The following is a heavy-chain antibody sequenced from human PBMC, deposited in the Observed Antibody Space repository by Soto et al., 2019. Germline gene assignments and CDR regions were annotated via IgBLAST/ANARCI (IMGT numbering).Heavy chain of an antibody. CDR2: IYYSGST. J-gene: IGHJ2*01. D-gene: IGHD7-27*01. Sequence: SETLSLTCTASGGSISSYYWSWIRQPPGKGLEWIGYIYYSGSTNYNPCLKSRVTISVDTSKNQFSMELSSVTAADTAVYYGARDERWGNWYVDHWGRGTLVTVSS. CDR1: GGSISSYY. CDR3: ARDERWGNWYVDH. V-gene: IGHV4-59*01.